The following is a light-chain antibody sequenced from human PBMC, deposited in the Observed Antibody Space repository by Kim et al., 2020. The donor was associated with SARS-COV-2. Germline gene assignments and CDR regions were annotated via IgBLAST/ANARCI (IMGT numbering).Light chain of an antibody. V-gene: IGKV1-27*01. CDR2: RAS. Sequence: ASVGDRVTITCRASQGISIYLAWYQQKPGKVPKLLIDRASTLKSGVPSRFSGSGSATDFTLIISSLQPEDVATYYCQRYDRAPLTFGQGTRLEIK. CDR1: QGISIY. CDR3: QRYDRAPLT. J-gene: IGKJ5*01.